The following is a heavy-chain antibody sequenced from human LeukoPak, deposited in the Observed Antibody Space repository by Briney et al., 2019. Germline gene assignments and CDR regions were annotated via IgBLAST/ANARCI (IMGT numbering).Heavy chain of an antibody. CDR2: INPNSGGT. J-gene: IGHJ4*02. V-gene: IGHV1-2*02. Sequence: GASVKVSCKASGYTFTGYYMHWVRQAPGQGLEWMGWINPNSGGTNYAQKFQGRVTMTRDTPISTAYMELSRLRSDDTAVYYCARAMVRGVIRRFDYWGQGTLVTVSS. D-gene: IGHD3-10*01. CDR3: ARAMVRGVIRRFDY. CDR1: GYTFTGYY.